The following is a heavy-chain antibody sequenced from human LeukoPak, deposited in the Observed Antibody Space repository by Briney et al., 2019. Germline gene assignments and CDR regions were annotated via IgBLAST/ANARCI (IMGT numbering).Heavy chain of an antibody. CDR1: GFTVSSNY. J-gene: IGHJ4*02. Sequence: GGSLRLSCAASGFTVSSNYMSWVRQAPGKGLEWVSVIYGGGSTYYADSVKGRFTISRGNSKNTLYLQMNSLRAEDTAVYYCASVLVGATIYYWGQGTLVTVSS. V-gene: IGHV3-53*01. D-gene: IGHD1-26*01. CDR2: IYGGGST. CDR3: ASVLVGATIYY.